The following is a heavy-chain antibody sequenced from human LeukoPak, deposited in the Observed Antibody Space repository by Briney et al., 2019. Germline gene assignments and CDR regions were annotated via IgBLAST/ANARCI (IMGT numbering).Heavy chain of an antibody. CDR3: ARDWSYSAH. Sequence: GGSLRLSCAASGFTFSSYAMSWVRQAPGKGLEWVANIKQDGSEKYYVDSVKGRFTISRDNAKNSLYLQMDSLRAEDTAVYYCARDWSYSAHWGQGTLVTVSS. V-gene: IGHV3-7*01. CDR2: IKQDGSEK. J-gene: IGHJ4*02. D-gene: IGHD1-26*01. CDR1: GFTFSSYA.